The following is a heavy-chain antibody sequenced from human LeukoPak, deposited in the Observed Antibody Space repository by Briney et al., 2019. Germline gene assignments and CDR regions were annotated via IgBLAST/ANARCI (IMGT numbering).Heavy chain of an antibody. D-gene: IGHD4-17*01. Sequence: KPSETLSLTCTVSGGSIRGYYWSWIRQPPGKGLEWIGYIYYSGSTNYNPSLKSRITISVDTSKNQFSLKLSSVTAADTAVYYCARHLGLYGDFYFDYWGPGTLVTVSS. CDR2: IYYSGST. J-gene: IGHJ4*02. CDR1: GGSIRGYY. CDR3: ARHLGLYGDFYFDY. V-gene: IGHV4-59*08.